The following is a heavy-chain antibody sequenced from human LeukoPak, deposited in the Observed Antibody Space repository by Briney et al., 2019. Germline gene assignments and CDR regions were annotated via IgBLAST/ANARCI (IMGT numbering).Heavy chain of an antibody. J-gene: IGHJ5*02. V-gene: IGHV3-30*02. CDR2: IRYDGSHD. CDR3: TTDRVVRGVKGP. Sequence: GGSLRLSCAASGFNFNNYGMHWVRQAPGKGLEWVAFIRYDGSHDWYADSVKGRFTIFRDNSKNTLYLQMNSLKTEDTAVYYCTTDRVVRGVKGPWGQGTLVTVSS. D-gene: IGHD3-10*01. CDR1: GFNFNNYG.